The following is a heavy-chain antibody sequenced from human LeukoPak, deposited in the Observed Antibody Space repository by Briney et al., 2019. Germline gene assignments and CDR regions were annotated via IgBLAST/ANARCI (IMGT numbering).Heavy chain of an antibody. CDR2: ISGSGGNT. Sequence: GGSLRLSCAASRFTFSTYAMIWVRQAPGKGLEWVSAISGSGGNTYYADSVKGRFTISRDNSKNTLYLQMNSLRAEDTAVYFCARGGYCTTPSRYNDYWGQGTLVTVSS. V-gene: IGHV3-23*01. CDR1: RFTFSTYA. D-gene: IGHD2-2*01. CDR3: ARGGYCTTPSRYNDY. J-gene: IGHJ4*02.